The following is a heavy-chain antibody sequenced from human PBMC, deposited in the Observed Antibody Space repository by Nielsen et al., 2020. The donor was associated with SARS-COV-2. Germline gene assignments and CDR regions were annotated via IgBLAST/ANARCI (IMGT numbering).Heavy chain of an antibody. Sequence: SETLSLTCTASGVSFNNNNYSWGWILQPPGMRLAWIRTIFYSGSTNYNPSLKSRVTISVDTSKNEFSLKLSSVTAADTAVYYCARLVLLWFGESSRAFDYWGQGALVTVSS. CDR2: IFYSGST. J-gene: IGHJ4*02. D-gene: IGHD3-10*01. V-gene: IGHV4-39*01. CDR3: ARLVLLWFGESSRAFDY. CDR1: GVSFNNNNYS.